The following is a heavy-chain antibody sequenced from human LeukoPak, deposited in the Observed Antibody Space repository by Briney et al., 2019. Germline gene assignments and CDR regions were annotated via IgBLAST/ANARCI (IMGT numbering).Heavy chain of an antibody. CDR3: ARSPELVAVAGWRVNWFDP. CDR1: GGSFSGYY. Sequence: KPSETLSLTCAVYGGSFSGYYWSWIRQPPGKGLEWIGEINHSGSTNYNPSLKSRVTISVDTSKNQFSLKLSSVTAADTAVYYCARSPELVAVAGWRVNWFDPWGQGTLVTVSS. D-gene: IGHD6-19*01. CDR2: INHSGST. V-gene: IGHV4-34*01. J-gene: IGHJ5*02.